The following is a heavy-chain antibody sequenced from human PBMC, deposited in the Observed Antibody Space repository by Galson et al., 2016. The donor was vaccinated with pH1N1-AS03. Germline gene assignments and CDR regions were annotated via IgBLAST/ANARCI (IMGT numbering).Heavy chain of an antibody. J-gene: IGHJ6*02. Sequence: SLRLSCAASGFTFSSYWMRWIRQAPGKGLEWISFISITCTYTNYADSVQGRITLTRDNTKNSLYLQMKSLRAEDTAVYYCARASRGDYGSKLRPHYNYYGFDVWGQGTTVTVSS. D-gene: IGHD4-23*01. CDR3: ARASRGDYGSKLRPHYNYYGFDV. CDR1: GFTFSSYW. CDR2: ISITCTYT. V-gene: IGHV3-11*06.